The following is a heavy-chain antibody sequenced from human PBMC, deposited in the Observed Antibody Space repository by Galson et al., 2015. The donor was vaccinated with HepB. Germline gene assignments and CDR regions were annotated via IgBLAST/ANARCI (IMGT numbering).Heavy chain of an antibody. Sequence: SLRLSCAAPGFTFSSHALHWVRQAPGKGLEWVSAISGSGVTTYYADSVKGRFTISRDNSKNTLYLQMNILRAEDTAVYYCSKQRVDYYDTSGYYDYWGQGSLITVSS. CDR1: GFTFSSHA. CDR2: ISGSGVTT. J-gene: IGHJ4*02. V-gene: IGHV3-23*01. D-gene: IGHD3-22*01. CDR3: SKQRVDYYDTSGYYDY.